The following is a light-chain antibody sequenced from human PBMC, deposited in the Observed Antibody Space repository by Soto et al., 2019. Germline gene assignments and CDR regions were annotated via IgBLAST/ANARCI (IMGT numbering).Light chain of an antibody. CDR3: QQYSHWPPET. Sequence: EIVLTQSPVTLSLSPGERATLSCRASQSVTSSSLAWYQQKPGQAPRLLIYGASNRATGIPDRFSASGSGTEFTLTIRSLQSEDFAIYYCQQYSHWPPETFGQGTKVDIK. J-gene: IGKJ1*01. V-gene: IGKV3-15*01. CDR2: GAS. CDR1: QSVTSS.